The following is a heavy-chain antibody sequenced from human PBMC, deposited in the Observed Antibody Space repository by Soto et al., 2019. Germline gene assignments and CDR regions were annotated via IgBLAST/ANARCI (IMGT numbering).Heavy chain of an antibody. CDR1: GYTFTNHF. Sequence: QVQLVQSGAEVKKPGASVKVSCKASGYTFTNHFMHWVRQAPGQGLEWMGWINAGNGNTMYSQRFQDRVTITRDTSATTAYMEVSILRSEDTAVYYCARDQTYGGKPNWYFDLWGRGTLVTVSS. V-gene: IGHV1-3*01. CDR3: ARDQTYGGKPNWYFDL. CDR2: INAGNGNT. J-gene: IGHJ2*01. D-gene: IGHD4-17*01.